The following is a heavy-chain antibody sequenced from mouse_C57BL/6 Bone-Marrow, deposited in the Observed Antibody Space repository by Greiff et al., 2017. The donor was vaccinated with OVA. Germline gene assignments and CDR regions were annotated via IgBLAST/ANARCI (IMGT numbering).Heavy chain of an antibody. D-gene: IGHD1-1*01. J-gene: IGHJ2*01. CDR1: GFTFTDYY. Sequence: EVKLMESGGGLVQPGGSLSLSCAASGFTFTDYYMSWVRQPPGKALEWLGFIRNKANGYTTEYSASVKGRFTISRDNSQSILYLQMNALRAEDSATYYCARYSYGSFYFDYWGQGTTLTVSS. CDR3: ARYSYGSFYFDY. V-gene: IGHV7-3*01. CDR2: IRNKANGYTT.